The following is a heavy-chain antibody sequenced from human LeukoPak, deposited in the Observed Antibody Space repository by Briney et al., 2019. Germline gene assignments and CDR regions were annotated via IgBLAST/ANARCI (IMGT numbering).Heavy chain of an antibody. D-gene: IGHD2-2*02. J-gene: IGHJ5*02. Sequence: ASVKVSCKVSGYTLTELSMHWVRQAPGKGLEWMGWINPNSGGTNYAQKFQGRVTMTRDTSIRTAYMELSRLRSDDTAVYYCARGDIVVLPAGIPHNWFELWGQGTLVTVSS. CDR1: GYTLTELS. V-gene: IGHV1-2*02. CDR2: INPNSGGT. CDR3: ARGDIVVLPAGIPHNWFEL.